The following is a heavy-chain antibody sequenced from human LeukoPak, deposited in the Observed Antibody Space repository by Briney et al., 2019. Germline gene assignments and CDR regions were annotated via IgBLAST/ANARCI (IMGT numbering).Heavy chain of an antibody. CDR3: ARSHDY. J-gene: IGHJ4*02. CDR2: IKLDGSEK. CDR1: GFSLSNYW. Sequence: GGSLRLSCAASGFSLSNYWISWVRQAPGKGLEWVANIKLDGSEKYYVNSVKGRFTISRDNAKNSLYLQMNSLRAEDTAVYYCARSHDYWGQGTLVTVSS. V-gene: IGHV3-7*01.